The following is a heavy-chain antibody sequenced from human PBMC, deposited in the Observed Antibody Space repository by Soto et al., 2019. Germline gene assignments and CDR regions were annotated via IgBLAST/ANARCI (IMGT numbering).Heavy chain of an antibody. CDR2: ISAHNGNT. J-gene: IGHJ4*02. CDR1: GYTFTTYG. Sequence: QVHLVQSGAEVKKPGASVKVSCKASGYTFTTYGITWLRQAPDQGLEWMGWISAHNGNTDYAQKLQGRVIVTRDTSTSTAYMELRSLISDDTAVYYCARGRYGDYWGQGALVTVSS. CDR3: ARGRYGDY. V-gene: IGHV1-18*01. D-gene: IGHD1-1*01.